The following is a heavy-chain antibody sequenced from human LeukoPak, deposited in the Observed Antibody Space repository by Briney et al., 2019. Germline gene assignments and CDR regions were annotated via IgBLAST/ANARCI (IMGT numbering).Heavy chain of an antibody. J-gene: IGHJ4*02. CDR3: ARGSAAAGPYYFDY. V-gene: IGHV4-4*07. Sequence: SETLSLTCTVSGGSISSYYWSWIRQPAGKGLEWIGRIYSSGSTDYNPSLKSRVTMSVDTSKNKFSLKLSSVTAADTAVYYCARGSAAAGPYYFDYWGQGTLVTVSS. CDR2: IYSSGST. D-gene: IGHD6-13*01. CDR1: GGSISSYY.